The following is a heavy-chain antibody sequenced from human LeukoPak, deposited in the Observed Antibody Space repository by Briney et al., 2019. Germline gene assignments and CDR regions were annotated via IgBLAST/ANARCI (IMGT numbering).Heavy chain of an antibody. CDR1: GGSFSGYY. CDR2: INHSGST. J-gene: IGHJ4*02. V-gene: IGHV4-34*01. Sequence: NPSETLSLTCAVYGGSFSGYYWSWIRQPPGKGLEWIGEINHSGSTNYNPSLKSRVTISVDTSKNRFSLKLSSVTAADTAVYYCARDTYSNCRAYYFDYWGQGTLVTVSS. CDR3: ARDTYSNCRAYYFDY. D-gene: IGHD4-11*01.